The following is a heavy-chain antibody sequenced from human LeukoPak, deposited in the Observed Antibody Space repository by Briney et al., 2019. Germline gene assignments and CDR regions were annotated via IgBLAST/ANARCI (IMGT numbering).Heavy chain of an antibody. Sequence: PSETLSLTCAVSGGSISSGGYSWSWIRQPPGKGLEWIGYIYHSGSTYYNPSLKSRVTISVDRSKNQFCLKLSSVTAADTAVYYCARARSTSCCVDYWGQGTLVTVSS. V-gene: IGHV4-30-2*01. CDR1: GGSISSGGYS. J-gene: IGHJ4*02. CDR2: IYHSGST. CDR3: ARARSTSCCVDY. D-gene: IGHD2-2*01.